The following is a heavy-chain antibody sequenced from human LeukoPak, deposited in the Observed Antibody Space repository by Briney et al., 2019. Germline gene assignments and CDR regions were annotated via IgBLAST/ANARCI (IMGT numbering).Heavy chain of an antibody. J-gene: IGHJ4*02. D-gene: IGHD3-16*02. CDR1: GYTFTGYY. CDR2: INPNSGGT. V-gene: IGHV1-2*02. CDR3: ARSFGGVIAPLDY. Sequence: GASVKVSCKASGYTFTGYYMHWVRQAPGQGLEWMGWINPNSGGTNYAQKFQGRVTMTRDTSISTAYMELSRLRSDDTAVYYCARSFGGVIAPLDYWGQGTLVTVSS.